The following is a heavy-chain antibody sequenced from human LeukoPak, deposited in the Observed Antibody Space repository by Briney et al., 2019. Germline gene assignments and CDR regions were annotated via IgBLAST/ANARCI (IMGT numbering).Heavy chain of an antibody. CDR2: VYSGGST. J-gene: IGHJ6*02. CDR3: ARGSVTTGPFGMDV. CDR1: GFTFSSYT. D-gene: IGHD5-18*01. V-gene: IGHV3-66*01. Sequence: GGSLRLSCAASGFTFSSYTMNWVRQSSGKGLEWVSVVYSGGSTYYADSVKGRFTISRDNSKNTLYPQMNSLRAEDTAVYYCARGSVTTGPFGMDVWGQGTTVTVSS.